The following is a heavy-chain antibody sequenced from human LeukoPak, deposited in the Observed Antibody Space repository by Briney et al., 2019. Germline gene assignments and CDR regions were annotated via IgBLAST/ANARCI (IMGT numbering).Heavy chain of an antibody. D-gene: IGHD3-16*01. V-gene: IGHV4-59*01. Sequence: SETLSLTCAVYGGSFSGYYWSWIRQPPGKGLEWIGYIYYSGSTNYNPSLKSRVTISLDTSKSQFSLKLTSVTAADTAEYYCARAPIPYDRSRTDYRFDPWGQGTLVTVAS. J-gene: IGHJ5*02. CDR2: IYYSGST. CDR3: ARAPIPYDRSRTDYRFDP. CDR1: GGSFSGYY.